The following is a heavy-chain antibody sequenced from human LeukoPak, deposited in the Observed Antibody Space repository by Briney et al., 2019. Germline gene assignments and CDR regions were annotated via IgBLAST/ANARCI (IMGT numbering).Heavy chain of an antibody. V-gene: IGHV1-8*01. CDR2: MNPNSGNT. CDR1: GYTFTSYD. J-gene: IGHJ4*02. Sequence: ASVKVSCKASGYTFTSYDINWVRQATGQGLEWMGWMNPNSGNTGYAQKFQGRVTMTRNTSISTAYMELSSLRSEDTAVYYCARDWYGGAALGYWGQGTLVTVSS. CDR3: ARDWYGGAALGY. D-gene: IGHD6-19*01.